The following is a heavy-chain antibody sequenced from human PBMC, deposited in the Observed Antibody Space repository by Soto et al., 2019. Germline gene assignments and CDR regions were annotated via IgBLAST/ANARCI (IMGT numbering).Heavy chain of an antibody. J-gene: IGHJ3*02. CDR3: ARAPTYYDFWSGYPDAFDI. CDR2: ISSSSSYI. V-gene: IGHV3-21*01. Sequence: EVQLVESGGGLVKPGASLRLSCAASGFTFSSYSMNWVRQAPGKGLEWVSSISSSSSYIYYADSVKGRFTISRDNAKNSLYLQMNSLRAEDTAVYYCARAPTYYDFWSGYPDAFDIWGQGTMVTVSS. D-gene: IGHD3-3*01. CDR1: GFTFSSYS.